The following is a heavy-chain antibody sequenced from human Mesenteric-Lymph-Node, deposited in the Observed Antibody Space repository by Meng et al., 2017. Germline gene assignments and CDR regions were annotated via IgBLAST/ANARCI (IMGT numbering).Heavy chain of an antibody. D-gene: IGHD3-16*02. CDR3: ARIIITFGGVIDRLDSFDI. Sequence: SGPTLVKPTQTLTLTCTFSGFSLSTSGVGVGWIRQPPGRALEWLAIIYWDDDKRYSPSLKSRLTITKDTSKNQVFLIMANMDPVDTATFYCARIIITFGGVIDRLDSFDIWGQGTMVTVSS. CDR2: IYWDDDK. CDR1: GFSLSTSGVG. J-gene: IGHJ3*02. V-gene: IGHV2-5*02.